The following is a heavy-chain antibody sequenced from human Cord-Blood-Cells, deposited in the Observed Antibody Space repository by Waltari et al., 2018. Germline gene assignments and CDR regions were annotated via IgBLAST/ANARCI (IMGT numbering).Heavy chain of an antibody. CDR2: ISYDGSNK. D-gene: IGHD3-22*01. CDR1: GFTFSSYA. Sequence: QVQLVESGGGVVQPGRSLRLSCAASGFTFSSYAMHWVRQAPGKGLEWVAVISYDGSNKYYADSVKGRFTISRDNSKNTLYLQMNSLRAEDTAVYYCARRENYYDSSGYYYWGQGTLVTVSS. CDR3: ARRENYYDSSGYYY. V-gene: IGHV3-30*04. J-gene: IGHJ4*02.